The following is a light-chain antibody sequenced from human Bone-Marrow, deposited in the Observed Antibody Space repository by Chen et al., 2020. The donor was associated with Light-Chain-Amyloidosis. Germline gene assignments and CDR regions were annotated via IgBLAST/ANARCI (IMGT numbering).Light chain of an antibody. CDR2: RDT. Sequence: SYELTQPPSVSVSPGQTARITCSGDDLPTKYAYWYQQKPGQAPVLVRHRDTERPSGISERFSGYSSGQTATLTISGVQAGDEADYHCQSADSSGTYEVIFGGGTKLTVL. CDR3: QSADSSGTYEVI. CDR1: DLPTKY. V-gene: IGLV3-25*03. J-gene: IGLJ2*01.